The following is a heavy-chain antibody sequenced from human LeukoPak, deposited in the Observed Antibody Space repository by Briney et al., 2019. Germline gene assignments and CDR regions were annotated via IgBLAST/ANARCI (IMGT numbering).Heavy chain of an antibody. V-gene: IGHV4-34*01. CDR1: GGSFSGYY. CDR2: INHSGST. Sequence: SETVSLTCAVYGGSFSGYYWSWIRQPPGKGLEWIGEINHSGSTNYNPSLKSRVTISVDTSKDQFSLKLSSVTAADTAVYYCARHAFDWLLYLIGAFDIWGQGTIVTVSS. D-gene: IGHD3-9*01. CDR3: ARHAFDWLLYLIGAFDI. J-gene: IGHJ3*02.